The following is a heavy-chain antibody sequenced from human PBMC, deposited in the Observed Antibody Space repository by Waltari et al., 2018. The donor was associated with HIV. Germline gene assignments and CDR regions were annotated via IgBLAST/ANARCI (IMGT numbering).Heavy chain of an antibody. CDR2: IRSKTYGGTT. V-gene: IGHV3-49*03. CDR1: GFTFGDYA. J-gene: IGHJ4*02. D-gene: IGHD5-18*01. CDR3: SRSRGYSYGYADY. Sequence: EVQLVESGGGLVQSGRSLRLSCTDSGFTFGDYAMSWFRQAPGKGLEWVGFIRSKTYGGTTEYAASVKDRFTISRDDSKSIAYLQMNSLKTEDTAVYYCSRSRGYSYGYADYWGQGTLVTVSS.